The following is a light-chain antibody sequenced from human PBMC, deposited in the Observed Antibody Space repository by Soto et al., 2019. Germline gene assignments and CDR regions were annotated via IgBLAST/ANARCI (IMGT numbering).Light chain of an antibody. J-gene: IGLJ1*01. CDR1: SSNIGADYD. V-gene: IGLV1-40*01. Sequence: QSALTQPPSVSGAPGQRVTISCTGSSSNIGADYDVHWYQQLPGTAPKLLIYGNRNRPSGVPDRFSGSKSGTSASLAITGLQAEDEADYYCQSYDNSLSGLYVFGTGTKLTVL. CDR2: GNR. CDR3: QSYDNSLSGLYV.